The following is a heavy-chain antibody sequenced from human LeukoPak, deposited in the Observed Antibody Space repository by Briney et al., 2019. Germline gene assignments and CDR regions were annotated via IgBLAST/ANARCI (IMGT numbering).Heavy chain of an antibody. D-gene: IGHD2-2*01. CDR3: ARGSDAHDAFDI. CDR1: GFTFSSYS. J-gene: IGHJ3*02. V-gene: IGHV3-21*01. CDR2: ISTSSSYI. Sequence: GGSLRLSCAASGFTFSSYSMNWVRQAPGKGLEWVSSISTSSSYIYYADSVKGRFTISRDNAKSSLYLQMNSLRAEDTAVYYCARGSDAHDAFDIWGQGTMVTVSS.